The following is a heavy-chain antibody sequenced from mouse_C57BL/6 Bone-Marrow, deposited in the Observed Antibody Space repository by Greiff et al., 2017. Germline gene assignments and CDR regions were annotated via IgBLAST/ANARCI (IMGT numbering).Heavy chain of an antibody. Sequence: QVQLQQPGAELVMPGASVKLSCKASGYTFTSYWMHWVKQRPGQGLEWIGQIDPTDSYTNYNQKFKGKSTLTVDKASSTAYMQLSSLTSEDSAVYYCAREGTTVDWYFDFWGTGTTVTVSS. D-gene: IGHD1-1*01. CDR1: GYTFTSYW. CDR3: AREGTTVDWYFDF. CDR2: IDPTDSYT. V-gene: IGHV1-69*01. J-gene: IGHJ1*03.